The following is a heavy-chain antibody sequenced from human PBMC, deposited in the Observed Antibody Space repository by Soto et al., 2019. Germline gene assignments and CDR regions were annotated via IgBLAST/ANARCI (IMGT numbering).Heavy chain of an antibody. CDR3: ARDPNYYGSGNYYYGKDV. D-gene: IGHD3-10*01. Sequence: VRQAPGKGLEWVAVISYDGSNKYYADSVKGRFTISRDNSKNTLYLQMNSLRAEDTAVYYCARDPNYYGSGNYYYGKDVWGQGTTVTVSS. CDR2: ISYDGSNK. J-gene: IGHJ6*02. V-gene: IGHV3-30-3*01.